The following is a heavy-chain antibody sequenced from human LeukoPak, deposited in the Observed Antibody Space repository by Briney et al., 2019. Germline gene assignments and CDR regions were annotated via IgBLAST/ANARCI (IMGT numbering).Heavy chain of an antibody. J-gene: IGHJ6*02. CDR2: IYYSGSA. Sequence: SETLTLTCTVSGGSISSYYWNWIRQPPGKGLEWIGDIYYSGSANYYPSPKSRLTISVVTSKNQSSLKLSSVTAADTAVYYCARENGYDDYLHYYYHGMDVWGQGTTVTVSS. CDR1: GGSISSYY. D-gene: IGHD4-17*01. V-gene: IGHV4-59*01. CDR3: ARENGYDDYLHYYYHGMDV.